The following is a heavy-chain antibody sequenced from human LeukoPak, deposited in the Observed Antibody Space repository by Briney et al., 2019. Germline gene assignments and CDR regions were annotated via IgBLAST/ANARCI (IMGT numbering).Heavy chain of an antibody. CDR3: ARDSSLGEDYFDY. CDR1: GGSISSSSYY. V-gene: IGHV4-39*07. D-gene: IGHD3-16*01. Sequence: SETLSLTCTVSGGSISSSSYYWGWIRQPPGKGLEWIGSIYYSGSTYYNPSLKSRVTISVDTSKNQFSLKLSSVTAADTAVYYCARDSSLGEDYFDYWGQGTLVTVSS. CDR2: IYYSGST. J-gene: IGHJ4*02.